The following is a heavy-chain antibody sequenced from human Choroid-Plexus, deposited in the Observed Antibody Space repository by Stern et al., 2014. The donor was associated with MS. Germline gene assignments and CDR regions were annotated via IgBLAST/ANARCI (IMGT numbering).Heavy chain of an antibody. D-gene: IGHD3-22*01. CDR1: GFPFSNYW. CDR2: IKNDGSRK. Sequence: EVQLEESGGGFVQPGGSLRLSCAASGFPFSNYWMHWVRQVPGTGLVWVTRIKNDGSRKNYAECVKGRFTSFRDNAKNTLYLQMNTLTAEDTALYYCARRHDRGGFFGSWGQGTLVTVSS. V-gene: IGHV3-74*02. CDR3: ARRHDRGGFFGS. J-gene: IGHJ4*02.